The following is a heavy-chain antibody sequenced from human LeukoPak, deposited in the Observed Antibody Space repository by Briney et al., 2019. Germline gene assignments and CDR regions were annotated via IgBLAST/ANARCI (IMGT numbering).Heavy chain of an antibody. CDR2: INHSGST. V-gene: IGHV4-34*01. CDR3: ARREYSSSWYVEDY. Sequence: ASETLSLTCAVYGGSFSGYYWSWIRQPPGKGLEWIGEINHSGSTNYNPSLKSRVTISVDTSKNQFSLKLSSVTAADTAVYYCARREYSSSWYVEDYWGQGTLVTVSS. J-gene: IGHJ4*02. D-gene: IGHD6-13*01. CDR1: GGSFSGYY.